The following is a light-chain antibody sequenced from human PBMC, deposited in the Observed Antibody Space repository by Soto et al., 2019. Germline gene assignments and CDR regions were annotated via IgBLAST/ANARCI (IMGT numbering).Light chain of an antibody. CDR2: DVS. J-gene: IGLJ1*01. Sequence: SVLTQPAPVSESPGQSITISCTGTSSDVGGYNYVSWYQQHPGKAPKLMIYDVSNRPSGVSNRFSGSKSGNTASLTISGLQAEDEADYYCSSYTSSSTLYVFGTGTKVTVL. CDR3: SSYTSSSTLYV. V-gene: IGLV2-14*01. CDR1: SSDVGGYNY.